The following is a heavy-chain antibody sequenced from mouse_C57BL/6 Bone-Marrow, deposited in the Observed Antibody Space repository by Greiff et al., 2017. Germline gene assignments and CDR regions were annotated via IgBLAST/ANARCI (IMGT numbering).Heavy chain of an antibody. D-gene: IGHD1-1*02. Sequence: VQLQQSGAELVRPGASVKLSCTASGFNIKDDYMHWVKQRPEQGLEWIGWIDPENGDTEYASKFQGKATITADTSSNTAYLQLSSLASEDTAVYYCNERGWYYYAMDDWGQGTSVTVAA. CDR3: NERGWYYYAMDD. CDR1: GFNIKDDY. CDR2: IDPENGDT. V-gene: IGHV14-4*01. J-gene: IGHJ4*01.